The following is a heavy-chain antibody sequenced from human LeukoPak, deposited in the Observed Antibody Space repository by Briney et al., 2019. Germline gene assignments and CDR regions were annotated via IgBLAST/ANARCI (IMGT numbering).Heavy chain of an antibody. D-gene: IGHD6-19*01. CDR1: GFTFTTDP. Sequence: SGGSLRLSCAASGFTFTTDPMHWVRQTPGKALEGLGVLSYDGTDWYYADSVRGRFTISRDNSKKTLYLQMNSLTREDTAVYYCARGTPAVAGIDYWGLGTLVTVSS. J-gene: IGHJ4*02. CDR3: ARGTPAVAGIDY. CDR2: LSYDGTDW. V-gene: IGHV3-30*04.